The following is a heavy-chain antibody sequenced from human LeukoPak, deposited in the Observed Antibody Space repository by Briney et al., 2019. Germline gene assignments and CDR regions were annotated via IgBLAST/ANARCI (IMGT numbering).Heavy chain of an antibody. CDR2: IADDGNDK. CDR1: GFIFSSSA. J-gene: IGHJ4*02. V-gene: IGHV3-30*04. CDR3: ASRRAQHFDY. Sequence: GGSLRLSCAASGFIFSSSAMHWVRQAPDKGLEWVAVIADDGNDKYYADSVKGRFTISRDNSKNTLYLQMNSLRAEDTAVYYCASRRAQHFDYWGQGTLVTVSS.